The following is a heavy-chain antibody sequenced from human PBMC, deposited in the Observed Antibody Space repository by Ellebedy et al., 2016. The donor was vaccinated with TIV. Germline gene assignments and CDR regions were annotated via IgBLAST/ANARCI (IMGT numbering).Heavy chain of an antibody. Sequence: MPSETLSLTCAVSGGSINSSYWAWIRQPPGEALEWIAYFYHGGIPIYSPSLKSRVSISVDTPKNHFSLRLRSVTAADTAVHYGATYNMGRLDHWGQGTLVTVSS. CDR3: ATYNMGRLDH. V-gene: IGHV4-59*08. J-gene: IGHJ4*02. CDR1: GGSINSSY. CDR2: FYHGGIP. D-gene: IGHD1-1*01.